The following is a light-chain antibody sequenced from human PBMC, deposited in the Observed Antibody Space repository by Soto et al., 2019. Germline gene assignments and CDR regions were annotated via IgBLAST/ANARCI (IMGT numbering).Light chain of an antibody. J-gene: IGLJ1*01. Sequence: QSVLTQPPSASGSPGQSVTISCTGTSSDVGGYNYVSWYQQHPGKAPKLVIFEVNKRPSGVPDRFSGSKSGNTASLTVSGLQTEDEADYYCNSYVGSNSFVFGTGAKVTVL. V-gene: IGLV2-8*01. CDR2: EVN. CDR1: SSDVGGYNY. CDR3: NSYVGSNSFV.